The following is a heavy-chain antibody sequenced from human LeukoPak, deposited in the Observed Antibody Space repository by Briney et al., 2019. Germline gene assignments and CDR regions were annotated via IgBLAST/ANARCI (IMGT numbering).Heavy chain of an antibody. CDR3: ARVSEYYFDY. V-gene: IGHV4-38-2*02. CDR2: IYHSGST. J-gene: IGHJ4*02. Sequence: SETLSLTCTVSGYSISSGYYWGWIRQPPGKGLEWIGSIYHSGSTYHNPSLKSRVTISVDTSKNQFSLKLRSVTAADTAVYYCARVSEYYFDYWGQGSLVTVSS. D-gene: IGHD1-14*01. CDR1: GYSISSGYY.